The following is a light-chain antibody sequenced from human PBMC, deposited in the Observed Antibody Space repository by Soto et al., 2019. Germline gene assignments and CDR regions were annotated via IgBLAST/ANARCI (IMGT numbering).Light chain of an antibody. J-gene: IGKJ4*01. CDR3: QHYNSY. CDR2: TAS. CDR1: QGIRSY. Sequence: DIQLTQSPFFLSASLGDRVTITCRASQGIRSYLAWYQQKPGKAPKPLIHTASTLYSGVPSRFSGSGSGTEFTLTISSLQPDDFATYYCQHYNSYFGGGTKVDI. V-gene: IGKV1-9*01.